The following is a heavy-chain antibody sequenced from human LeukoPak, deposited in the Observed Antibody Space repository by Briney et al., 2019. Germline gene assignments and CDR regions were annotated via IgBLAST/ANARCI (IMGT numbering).Heavy chain of an antibody. Sequence: ASVKVSCKASGYTFTNYYMHWVRQAPGQGLEWMGIINPSGSSTSYAQKFQGRVTMTRDTSTSTVYMELSSLRSEDTAVYYRARDIFMVRGVITEVAFDYWGQGTLVTVSS. V-gene: IGHV1-46*01. D-gene: IGHD3-10*01. J-gene: IGHJ4*02. CDR3: ARDIFMVRGVITEVAFDY. CDR2: INPSGSST. CDR1: GYTFTNYY.